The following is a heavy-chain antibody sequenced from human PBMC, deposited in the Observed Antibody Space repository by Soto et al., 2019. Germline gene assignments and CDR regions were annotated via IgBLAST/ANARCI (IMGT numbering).Heavy chain of an antibody. Sequence: QVQLVESGGGVVQPGRSLRLSCAASGFTFNTYGMHWVRQAPGKGLEWVAVISYDGSNKYYLDSVKGRFSISRDNSKNTLYLQMDSLRVEDTAVYYCVKDQLNGNPPSYVDYWGQGTLVTVSS. CDR3: VKDQLNGNPPSYVDY. J-gene: IGHJ4*02. V-gene: IGHV3-30*18. D-gene: IGHD1-1*01. CDR2: ISYDGSNK. CDR1: GFTFNTYG.